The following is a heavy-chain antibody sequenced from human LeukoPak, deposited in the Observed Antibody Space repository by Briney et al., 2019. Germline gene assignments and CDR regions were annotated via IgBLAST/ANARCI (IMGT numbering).Heavy chain of an antibody. J-gene: IGHJ5*02. V-gene: IGHV3-48*03. Sequence: GGSLRLSCAASGFTFSSYEMNWVRQAPGKGLEWVSYISSSGSTVYYADSVKGRFTISRDNAKNSLYLQMNSLRAEDTAVYYCARGKSGSSGWYRGGYNWFDPWGQGTLVTVSS. CDR1: GFTFSSYE. CDR3: ARGKSGSSGWYRGGYNWFDP. D-gene: IGHD6-19*01. CDR2: ISSSGSTV.